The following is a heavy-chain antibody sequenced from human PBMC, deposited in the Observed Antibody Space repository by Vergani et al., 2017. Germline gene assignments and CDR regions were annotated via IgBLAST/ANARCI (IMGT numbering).Heavy chain of an antibody. CDR3: VRDVRVSRT. J-gene: IGHJ3*01. V-gene: IGHV3-23*01. Sequence: EVQLLESGGGLAQPGGSLRLSCAASGFTFRNYAMTWVLQAPGKGLEWVSIISDNGGTTYYADSVKGRFTISRDNAKNSLYLYMSSLRAEDTAVYYCVRDVRVSRTWGQGTLVAVSS. CDR2: ISDNGGTT. CDR1: GFTFRNYA.